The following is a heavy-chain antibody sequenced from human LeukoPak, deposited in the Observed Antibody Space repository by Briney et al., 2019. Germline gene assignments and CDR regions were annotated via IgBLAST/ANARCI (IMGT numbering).Heavy chain of an antibody. D-gene: IGHD3-16*01. Sequence: SETLSLTCTISVASLTNHFWNWIRQAAGTGPEDIGRIFHTGTTNYNPSLQSQGPMYMDTSKYQVSPKLTSLTAENRAVYSGARGPLGGEAFDIWGQGTKVSVSS. V-gene: IGHV4-4*07. CDR3: ARGPLGGEAFDI. CDR2: IFHTGTT. J-gene: IGHJ3*02. CDR1: VASLTNHF.